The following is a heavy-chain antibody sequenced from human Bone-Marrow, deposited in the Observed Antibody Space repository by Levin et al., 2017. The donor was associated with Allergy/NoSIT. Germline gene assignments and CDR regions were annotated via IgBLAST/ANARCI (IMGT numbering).Heavy chain of an antibody. D-gene: IGHD6-13*01. CDR2: IKQDGSEK. Sequence: GGSLRLSCAASGFTFSSYWMSWVRQAPGKGLEWVANIKQDGSEKYYVDSVKGRFTISRDNAKNSLYLQMNSLRAEDTAVYYCARDQFTSSWYDAFDIWGQGTMVTVSS. V-gene: IGHV3-7*04. J-gene: IGHJ3*02. CDR1: GFTFSSYW. CDR3: ARDQFTSSWYDAFDI.